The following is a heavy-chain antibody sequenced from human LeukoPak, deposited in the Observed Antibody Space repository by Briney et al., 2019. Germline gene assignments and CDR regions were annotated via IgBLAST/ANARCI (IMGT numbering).Heavy chain of an antibody. D-gene: IGHD3-16*01. CDR1: GFTFTSSA. Sequence: ASVKVSCKASGFTFTSSAVQWVRQARGQRLEWIGWIVVGSGNTNYAQKFQERVTITRDMSTSTAYMELSSLRSEDTAVYYCAAFFRWGVFDIWGQGKMVTVFS. J-gene: IGHJ3*02. V-gene: IGHV1-58*01. CDR2: IVVGSGNT. CDR3: AAFFRWGVFDI.